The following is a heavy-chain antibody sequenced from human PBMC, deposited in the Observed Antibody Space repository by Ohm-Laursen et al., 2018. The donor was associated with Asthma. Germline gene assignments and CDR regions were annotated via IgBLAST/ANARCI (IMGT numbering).Heavy chain of an antibody. CDR2: TYHSGRP. D-gene: IGHD2-2*01. V-gene: IGHV4-59*12. CDR1: GGSISNYY. J-gene: IGHJ5*02. CDR3: AREPAGEPNGWFDP. Sequence: SETLSLTCTVSGGSISNYYWSWIRQPPGKGLEWIGHTYHSGRPSYNPSLKSRVTISVDTSKNQFSLKLSSVTAADTAVYYCAREPAGEPNGWFDPWGQGTLVTVSS.